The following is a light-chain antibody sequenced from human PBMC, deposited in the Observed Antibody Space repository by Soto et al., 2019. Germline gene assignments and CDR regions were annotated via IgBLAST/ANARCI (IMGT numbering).Light chain of an antibody. Sequence: EIVLTQSPGTLSLSPGERANLSCRASQSVTDSSVAWYQQKPGQAPRLLISGAFSGATGIPDRFSGSGSGTDFTLTISALQPEDFAVYYCKHYGSSSYPFGQGTKVEIK. CDR3: KHYGSSSYP. CDR2: GAF. V-gene: IGKV3-20*01. J-gene: IGKJ2*01. CDR1: QSVTDSS.